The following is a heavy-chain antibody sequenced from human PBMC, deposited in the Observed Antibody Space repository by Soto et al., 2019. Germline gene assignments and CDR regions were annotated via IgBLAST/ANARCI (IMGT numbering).Heavy chain of an antibody. D-gene: IGHD1-26*01. Sequence: SETLSLTCTVSGGSISSYYWSWIRQPAGKGLEWIGRIYTSGSTNYNPSLKSRVTMSVDTSKNQFSLKLSSVTAADAAVYYCAREGEWELLPGAFDIWGQGAMVTVSS. CDR1: GGSISSYY. CDR3: AREGEWELLPGAFDI. V-gene: IGHV4-4*07. J-gene: IGHJ3*02. CDR2: IYTSGST.